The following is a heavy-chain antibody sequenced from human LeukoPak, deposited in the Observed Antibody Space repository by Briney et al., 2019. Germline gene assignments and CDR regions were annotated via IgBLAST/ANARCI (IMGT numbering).Heavy chain of an antibody. CDR2: IKQDGSEK. V-gene: IGHV3-7*05. CDR1: GFTFSNYW. D-gene: IGHD5-24*01. Sequence: GGSLRLSCAASGFTFSNYWMIRVRQAPRKGLEWVGNIKQDGSEKRYADSVRGRFSISRDNAQTSLYLQMNSLRAEDTAVYYCARASDPWLQLTWGQGTLVTVSS. J-gene: IGHJ5*02. CDR3: ARASDPWLQLT.